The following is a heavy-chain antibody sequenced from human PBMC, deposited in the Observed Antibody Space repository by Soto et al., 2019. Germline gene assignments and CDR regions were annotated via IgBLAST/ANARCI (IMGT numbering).Heavy chain of an antibody. V-gene: IGHV3-30*18. CDR3: AKLNAGYSSGWYDY. CDR2: ISYDGSNK. D-gene: IGHD6-19*01. CDR1: GFTFSSYG. J-gene: IGHJ4*02. Sequence: GGSLRLSCAVSGFTFSSYGMHWVRQAPGKGLEWVAVISYDGSNKYYADSVKGRFTISRDNSKNTLYLQMNSLRAEDTAVYYCAKLNAGYSSGWYDYWGQGTLVTVSS.